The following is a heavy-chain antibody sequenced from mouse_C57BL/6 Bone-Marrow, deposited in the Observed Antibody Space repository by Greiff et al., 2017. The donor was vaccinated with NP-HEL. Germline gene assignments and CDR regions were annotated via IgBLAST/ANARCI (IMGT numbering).Heavy chain of an antibody. J-gene: IGHJ3*01. CDR3: ASRGALAY. V-gene: IGHV2-2*01. CDR2: IWSGGST. Sequence: VKLVESGPGLVQPSQSLSITCTVSGFSLTSYGVHWVRQSPGKGLEWLGVIWSGGSTDYNAAFISRLSISKDNSKSQVFFKMNSLQADDTAIYYCASRGALAYWGQGTLVTVSA. CDR1: GFSLTSYG.